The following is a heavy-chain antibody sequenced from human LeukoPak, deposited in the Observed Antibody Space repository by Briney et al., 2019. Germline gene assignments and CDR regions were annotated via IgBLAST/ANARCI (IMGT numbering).Heavy chain of an antibody. V-gene: IGHV1-2*02. CDR3: ASYASGYNWLRV. Sequence: VASVKVSFKASGHTFTTYYIHWVRQAPGQGLEWMGWIHPGTGDTNYAQKFQDRVTVTRDTSIATAYMDLIRLTSDDTAVYYCASYASGYNWLRVWGQGTLVTVSS. D-gene: IGHD1-1*01. CDR2: IHPGTGDT. CDR1: GHTFTTYY. J-gene: IGHJ4*02.